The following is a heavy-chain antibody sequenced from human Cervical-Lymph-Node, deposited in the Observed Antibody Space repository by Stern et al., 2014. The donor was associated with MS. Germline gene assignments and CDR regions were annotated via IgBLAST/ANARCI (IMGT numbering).Heavy chain of an antibody. J-gene: IGHJ4*02. CDR3: AGGAGTTGH. V-gene: IGHV3-33*01. D-gene: IGHD1-7*01. CDR1: GFTFSSYA. CDR2: IWYDGSNT. Sequence: QVQLVQSGGGVVQPGRSLRLSCAASGFTFSSYAMHWVRQAPGKGLEWVALIWYDGSNTYYADSVKGRFTISRDNSKNTLYLQMNSLRAEDTAVYYCAGGAGTTGHWGQGTLVAVSS.